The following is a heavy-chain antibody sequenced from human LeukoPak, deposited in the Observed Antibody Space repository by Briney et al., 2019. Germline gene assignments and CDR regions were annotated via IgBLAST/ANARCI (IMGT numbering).Heavy chain of an antibody. CDR3: ARAGGKWEPPPFDY. V-gene: IGHV3-21*01. CDR1: AFTFRTYW. D-gene: IGHD1-26*01. J-gene: IGHJ4*02. Sequence: GGSLRLSCAASAFTFRTYWMSWVRQAPGKGLEWVSSISSSSSYIYYADSVKGRFTISRDNAKNSLYLQMNSLRAEDTAVYYCARAGGKWEPPPFDYWGQGTLVTVSS. CDR2: ISSSSSYI.